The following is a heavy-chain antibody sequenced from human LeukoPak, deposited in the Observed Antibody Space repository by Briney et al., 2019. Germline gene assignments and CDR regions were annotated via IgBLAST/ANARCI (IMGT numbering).Heavy chain of an antibody. D-gene: IGHD3-22*01. CDR1: GGSISSYY. J-gene: IGHJ4*02. V-gene: IGHV4-59*01. CDR3: ARENGSGYYYY. Sequence: SETLSLTCTVSGGSISSYYWSWIRQPPGKGLEWIGYIYYSGSTNYNPSLKSRVTISVDTSKNQFSLKLSSVTAAVTAVYYCARENGSGYYYYWGQGTLVTVSS. CDR2: IYYSGST.